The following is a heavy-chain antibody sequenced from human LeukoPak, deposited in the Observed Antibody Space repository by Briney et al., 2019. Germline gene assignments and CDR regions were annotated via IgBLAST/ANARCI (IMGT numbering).Heavy chain of an antibody. CDR2: IKQDGSEK. CDR3: AIHVRFARVDY. J-gene: IGHJ4*02. Sequence: SGGSLILSCAASGFIFSSYWMSWVRQAPGKGLEWVSNIKQDGSEKYYVDSVKGRFTISRDNAKNSLFLQMNSLRAEDTAVYYLAIHVRFARVDYWGQGTLVTVSS. CDR1: GFIFSSYW. D-gene: IGHD6-6*01. V-gene: IGHV3-7*01.